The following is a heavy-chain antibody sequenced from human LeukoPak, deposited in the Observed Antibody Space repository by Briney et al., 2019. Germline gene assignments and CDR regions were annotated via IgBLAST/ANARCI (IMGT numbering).Heavy chain of an antibody. CDR2: INPNSGGT. CDR1: GYTFTVYY. CDR3: ARYCSSTSCYHKDY. V-gene: IGHV1-2*02. J-gene: IGHJ4*02. Sequence: ASVKVSCKASGYTFTVYYMHWVRQAPGQGLEWMGWINPNSGGTKYAQKFQGRVTITRDTSISTAYMELSRLRSDDTAVYYCARYCSSTSCYHKDYWGQGTLVTVSS. D-gene: IGHD2-2*01.